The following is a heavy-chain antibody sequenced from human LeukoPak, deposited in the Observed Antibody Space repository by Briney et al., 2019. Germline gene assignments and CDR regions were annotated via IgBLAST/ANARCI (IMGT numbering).Heavy chain of an antibody. CDR3: ARYSSGSQFDY. CDR2: ISGSSTYI. J-gene: IGHJ4*02. V-gene: IGHV3-21*01. D-gene: IGHD6-19*01. CDR1: GFTFSSYS. Sequence: GGSLRLSCAASGFTFSSYSMNWVRQAPGKGLEGVSSISGSSTYIYYADSVKGRFTISRDNAKNSLYLQMNSLRAEDTAVYYCARYSSGSQFDYWGQGTLVTVSS.